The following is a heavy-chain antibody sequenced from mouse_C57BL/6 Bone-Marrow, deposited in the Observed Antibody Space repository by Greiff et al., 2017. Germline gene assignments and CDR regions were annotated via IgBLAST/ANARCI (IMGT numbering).Heavy chain of an antibody. Sequence: QVQLQQSGAELVKPGASVKLSCKASGYTFTEYTIHWVKQRSGQGLEWIGWFYPGSGSIKYNEKFKDKATLTADKSSSTVYMDLSRLTSEDSAVYFCARHSLYYYGSRGYYAMDYWGQGTSVTVSS. J-gene: IGHJ4*01. CDR3: ARHSLYYYGSRGYYAMDY. V-gene: IGHV1-62-2*01. CDR2: FYPGSGSI. CDR1: GYTFTEYT. D-gene: IGHD1-1*01.